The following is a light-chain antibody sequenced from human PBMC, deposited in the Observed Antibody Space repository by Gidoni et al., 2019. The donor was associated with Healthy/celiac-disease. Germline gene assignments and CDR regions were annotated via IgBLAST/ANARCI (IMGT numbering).Light chain of an antibody. J-gene: IGKJ2*01. V-gene: IGKV1-5*03. CDR3: QQYNSYLYT. CDR1: QSISSW. CDR2: KAS. Sequence: DIQMTQYPSTLSASVGDRVTITCRASQSISSWLAWYQQKPGKAPKLLIYKASSLESGVPSRFSGSGSGTDFTLTISSLQPDDFATYYCQQYNSYLYTFGQGTKLEIK.